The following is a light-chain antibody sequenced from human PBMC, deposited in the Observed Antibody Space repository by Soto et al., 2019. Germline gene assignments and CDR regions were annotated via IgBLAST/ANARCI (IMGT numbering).Light chain of an antibody. Sequence: QSALTKPASVSGSPGESITISCTGTSSDVGSYNLVSWYQQHPGKAPKLMIYEVSKRPPGVSNRFSGSKSGNTASLTISGLQAEDEADYYCCSYAGSSTWVFGGGTKLTVL. J-gene: IGLJ3*02. CDR1: SSDVGSYNL. CDR2: EVS. V-gene: IGLV2-23*02. CDR3: CSYAGSSTWV.